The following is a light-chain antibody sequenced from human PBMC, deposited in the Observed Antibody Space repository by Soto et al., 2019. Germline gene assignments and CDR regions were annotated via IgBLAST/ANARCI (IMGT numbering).Light chain of an antibody. CDR1: QSIVTW. J-gene: IGKJ2*01. CDR2: EAS. Sequence: DIQMTQSPSSLSASVGDRVTITCRASQSIVTWLAWYQQKPGKAPKLLIYEASSLESGVPSRFSGTGSGTDFTLTISSLQPDDSATYYCQQFNSSPYTFGQGTKVEIK. CDR3: QQFNSSPYT. V-gene: IGKV1-5*03.